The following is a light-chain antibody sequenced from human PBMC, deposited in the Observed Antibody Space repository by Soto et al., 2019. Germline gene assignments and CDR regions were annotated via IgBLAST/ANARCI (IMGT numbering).Light chain of an antibody. CDR2: ATS. Sequence: EIVLTQSPGTLSLSPGERATLSCRASQSVISSFLAWYQQKPGQAPRLLIYATSRRGTGIPDRFSGSGSGTDFTLTISSLEPEDFAVYYCQQRSNWPLTFGQGTRLEIK. J-gene: IGKJ5*01. CDR1: QSVISSF. V-gene: IGKV3D-20*02. CDR3: QQRSNWPLT.